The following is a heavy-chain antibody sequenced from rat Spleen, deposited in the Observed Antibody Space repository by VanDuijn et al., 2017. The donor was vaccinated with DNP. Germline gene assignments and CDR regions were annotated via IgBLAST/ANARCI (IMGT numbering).Heavy chain of an antibody. CDR1: GFTFSDYY. CDR2: ISYDGRNT. V-gene: IGHV5-22*01. CDR3: ASWGIRAYYFDS. Sequence: EVQLVESGGGLVQPGRSLKLSCAASGFTFSDYYMAWVRKAPTKGLEWVAYISYDGRNTYYGDSVKGRFTISRDNAKSTLYLQMNSLRSEDMATYYCASWGIRAYYFDSWGQGVMVTVSS. J-gene: IGHJ2*01. D-gene: IGHD4-3*01.